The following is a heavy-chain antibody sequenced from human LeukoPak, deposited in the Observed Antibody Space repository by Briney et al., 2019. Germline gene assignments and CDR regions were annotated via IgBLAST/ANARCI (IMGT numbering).Heavy chain of an antibody. CDR1: GGTFSSYD. Sequence: ASVKVSCKASGGTFSSYDINWVRQATGQGLEWMGWMNPNSGNTGYAQKFQGRVTITRNTSISTAYMELSSLRSEDTAVYYCARMFSGSYWDDAFDIWGQGTMVTVSS. J-gene: IGHJ3*02. D-gene: IGHD1-26*01. CDR2: MNPNSGNT. V-gene: IGHV1-8*03. CDR3: ARMFSGSYWDDAFDI.